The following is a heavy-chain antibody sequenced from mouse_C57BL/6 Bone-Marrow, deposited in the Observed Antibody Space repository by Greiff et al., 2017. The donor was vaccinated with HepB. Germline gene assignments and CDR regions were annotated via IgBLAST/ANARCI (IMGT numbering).Heavy chain of an antibody. CDR2: IDPSDSYT. V-gene: IGHV1-69*01. J-gene: IGHJ3*01. D-gene: IGHD1-1*01. Sequence: QVQLKQPGAELVMPGASVKLSCKASGYTFTSYWMHWVKQRPGQGLEWIGEIDPSDSYTNYNQKLKGKSTLTVDKSSSTSYMQLSSLTSEVSAVYYCARVLYGSPWFAYWGQGTLVTVSA. CDR1: GYTFTSYW. CDR3: ARVLYGSPWFAY.